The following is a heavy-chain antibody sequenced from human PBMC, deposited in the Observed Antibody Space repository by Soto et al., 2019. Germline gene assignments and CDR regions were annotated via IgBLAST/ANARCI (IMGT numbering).Heavy chain of an antibody. D-gene: IGHD3-3*01. Sequence: SETLSLTCTVSGGSISNHYLIWIRQPPGKGLEWIGYFSNSGTTKFNPALQSRVTISADTSKNQFSLKLNSVTAADTAVYFCGRGPYFGGVGVWGQGTRVTVSS. CDR3: GRGPYFGGVGV. CDR2: FSNSGTT. J-gene: IGHJ3*01. V-gene: IGHV4-59*11. CDR1: GGSISNHY.